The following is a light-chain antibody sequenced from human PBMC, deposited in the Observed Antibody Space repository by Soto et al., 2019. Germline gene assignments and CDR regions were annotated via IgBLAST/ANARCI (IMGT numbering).Light chain of an antibody. CDR3: SSYAGSSNV. J-gene: IGLJ1*01. V-gene: IGLV2-8*01. CDR1: SSDVGGYNY. CDR2: EVT. Sequence: QSALTQPPSASGSPGQSVAISFTGTSSDVGGYNYVSWYQQHPGKAPKLMIYEVTTRPSGVPDRVSGSKSGNTASLTVSGLQSEDEADYYCSSYAGSSNVFGTGTKLTVL.